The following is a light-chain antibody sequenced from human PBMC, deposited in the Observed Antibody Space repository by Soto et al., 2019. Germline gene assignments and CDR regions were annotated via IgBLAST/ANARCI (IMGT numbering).Light chain of an antibody. Sequence: IQMSQSPSTLSASVGYRVTITCRASQSISSWLAWYQQKPGKAPKLLIYKASSLESGVPSRFSGSGSGTEFTLTISSLQPDDFATYYCQQYNSSSPETFGQGTKVDIK. CDR3: QQYNSSSPET. CDR2: KAS. J-gene: IGKJ1*01. CDR1: QSISSW. V-gene: IGKV1-5*03.